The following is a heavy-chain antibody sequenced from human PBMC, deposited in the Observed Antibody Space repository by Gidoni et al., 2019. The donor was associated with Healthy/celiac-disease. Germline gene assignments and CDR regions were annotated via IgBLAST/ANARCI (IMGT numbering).Heavy chain of an antibody. CDR1: GGTFSSYA. J-gene: IGHJ3*01. Sequence: QVQLVQSGAAVKKPGSSVKVSCKASGGTFSSYAISWVRQAPGQGLEWMGRIIPILGIANYAQKFQGRVTITADKSTSTAYMELSSLRSEDTAVYYCARDPNYYDSSGYYYVWGQGTMVTVSS. CDR3: ARDPNYYDSSGYYYV. V-gene: IGHV1-69*04. D-gene: IGHD3-22*01. CDR2: IIPILGIA.